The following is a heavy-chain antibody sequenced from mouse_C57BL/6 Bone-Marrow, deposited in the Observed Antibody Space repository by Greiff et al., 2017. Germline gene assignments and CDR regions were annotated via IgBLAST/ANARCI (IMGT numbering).Heavy chain of an antibody. CDR2: IYYSGTI. D-gene: IGHD2-3*01. CDR1: GISITTGNYR. J-gene: IGHJ2*01. Sequence: EVQLQESGPGLVKPSQTVFLTCTVTGISITTGNYRWSWIRQFPGNKLEWIGYIYYSGTITYNPYLTSRTTITRDTPKNPCFLEMNSFAAEDTATYYCARDDGAFDYWGRGTTLTVSS. CDR3: ARDDGAFDY. V-gene: IGHV3-5*01.